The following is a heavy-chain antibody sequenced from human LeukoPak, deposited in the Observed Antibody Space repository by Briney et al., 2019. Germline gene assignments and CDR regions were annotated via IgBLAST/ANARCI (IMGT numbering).Heavy chain of an antibody. Sequence: GGSLRLSCAASGFTFSSYAMHWVRQAPGKGLEWVAVISYDGSNKYYADSVKGRLTISRDNSKNTLYLQMNSLRAEDTAVYYCARGLGYCSSTSCYSSGWFDPWGQGTLVTVSS. D-gene: IGHD2-2*01. CDR1: GFTFSSYA. CDR3: ARGLGYCSSTSCYSSGWFDP. CDR2: ISYDGSNK. J-gene: IGHJ5*02. V-gene: IGHV3-30*04.